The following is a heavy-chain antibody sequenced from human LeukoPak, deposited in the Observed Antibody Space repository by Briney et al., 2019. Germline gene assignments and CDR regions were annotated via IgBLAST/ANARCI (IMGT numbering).Heavy chain of an antibody. CDR3: AREAEEAFDY. CDR2: IGGSSTSI. J-gene: IGHJ4*02. CDR1: GFTFRSYS. Sequence: PGGSLRLSCAASGFTFRSYSMNWVRQAPGKGLEWVSSIGGSSTSIYYADSVKGRFTISRDNAKNSLYLQMNRLRAEDTAVYFCAREAEEAFDYWGQGILVTVSS. V-gene: IGHV3-21*01.